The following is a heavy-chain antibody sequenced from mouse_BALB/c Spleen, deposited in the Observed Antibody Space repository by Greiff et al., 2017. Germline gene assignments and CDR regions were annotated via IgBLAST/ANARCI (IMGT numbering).Heavy chain of an antibody. CDR3: AREGFYDGYPLYYAMDY. V-gene: IGHV3-2*02. D-gene: IGHD2-3*01. CDR1: GYSITSDYA. J-gene: IGHJ4*01. CDR2: ISYSGST. Sequence: EVQLQQSGPGLVKPSQSLSLTCTVTGYSITSDYAWNWIRQFPGNKLEWMGYISYSGSTSYNPSLKSRISITRDTSKNQFFLQLNSVTTEDTATYYCAREGFYDGYPLYYAMDYWGQGTSVTVSS.